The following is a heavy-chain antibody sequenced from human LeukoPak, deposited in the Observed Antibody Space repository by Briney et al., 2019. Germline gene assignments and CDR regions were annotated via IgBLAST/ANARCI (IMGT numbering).Heavy chain of an antibody. Sequence: ASVKVSCKASGYTFTGYYMHWVRQAPGQGLEWMGWINPNSGGTNYAQKFQGRVTMTRDTSISTAYMELSRLRSDDTAVYYCARVPSSSYDFWSGHYYYYYMDVWGKGATVTVSS. CDR1: GYTFTGYY. CDR3: ARVPSSSYDFWSGHYYYYYMDV. J-gene: IGHJ6*03. CDR2: INPNSGGT. V-gene: IGHV1-2*02. D-gene: IGHD3-3*01.